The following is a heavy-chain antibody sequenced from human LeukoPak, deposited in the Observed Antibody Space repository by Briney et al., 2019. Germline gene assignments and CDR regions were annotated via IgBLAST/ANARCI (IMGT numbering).Heavy chain of an antibody. J-gene: IGHJ4*02. CDR1: GASTSSYY. Sequence: PSETLSLTCNVSGASTSSYYWSWIRQPPGKGLEWIGYISYSGSTNYNPSLKSRVTILADTSKNQFSLRLSSVTAADTAVYYCARGGHFGVVLFDYWGQGTLVTVSS. CDR2: ISYSGST. CDR3: ARGGHFGVVLFDY. D-gene: IGHD3-3*01. V-gene: IGHV4-59*01.